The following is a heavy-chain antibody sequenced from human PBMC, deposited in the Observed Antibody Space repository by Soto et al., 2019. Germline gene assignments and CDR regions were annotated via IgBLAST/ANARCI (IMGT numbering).Heavy chain of an antibody. D-gene: IGHD4-17*01. CDR3: AKDMKWGGMTTIHYFDS. CDR2: IRANGDTI. Sequence: PGGPLSLSCVASEFTVADYAINWVRKAPGKGLDWFSGIRANGDTIDYANSVKARFTTSRANPKNSRILQMNSQKPGNTALYYCAKDMKWGGMTTIHYFDSWGQGTQVTVSS. CDR1: EFTVADYA. J-gene: IGHJ4*02. V-gene: IGHV3-9*01.